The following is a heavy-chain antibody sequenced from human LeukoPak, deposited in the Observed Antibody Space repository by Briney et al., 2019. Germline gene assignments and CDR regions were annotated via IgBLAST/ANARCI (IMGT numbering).Heavy chain of an antibody. J-gene: IGHJ5*02. CDR1: GFTFSSYS. Sequence: GGSLRLSCAASGFTFSSYSMNWVRQAPGKGLEWGSSISSSSSYIYYADSVKGRFTISRDNAKNSLYLQMNSLRAEDTAVYYCARDRIAVAGWFDPWGQGTLVTVSS. V-gene: IGHV3-21*01. CDR3: ARDRIAVAGWFDP. CDR2: ISSSSSYI. D-gene: IGHD6-19*01.